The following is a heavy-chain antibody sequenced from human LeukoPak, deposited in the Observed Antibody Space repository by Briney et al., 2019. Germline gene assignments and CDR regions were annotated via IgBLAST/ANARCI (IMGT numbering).Heavy chain of an antibody. D-gene: IGHD3-10*01. CDR1: GGSISSGGYY. J-gene: IGHJ4*02. CDR3: ARGRGQYYYGSGSSLDY. Sequence: KASQTLSLTCTVSGGSISSGGYYWSWIRQHPGKGLEWIGYIYYSGSTYYNPSLKSRVTISVDTSKNQFSLKLSSVTAADTAVYYCARGRGQYYYGSGSSLDYWGQGTLVTVSS. CDR2: IYYSGST. V-gene: IGHV4-31*03.